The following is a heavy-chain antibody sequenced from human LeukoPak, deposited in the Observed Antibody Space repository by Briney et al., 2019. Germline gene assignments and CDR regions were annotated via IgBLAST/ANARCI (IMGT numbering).Heavy chain of an antibody. V-gene: IGHV3-53*01. CDR1: GFTVSSNY. Sequence: GGSLRVSCAASGFTVSSNYMSWVRQAPGKGLEWVSSIYSGGSTYYAGSVKGRFTISRDSSKNTLYLQMSSLRAEDTAVYYCARGHNWNDRGAFDIWGQGTMVTVSS. CDR2: IYSGGST. J-gene: IGHJ3*02. D-gene: IGHD1-1*01. CDR3: ARGHNWNDRGAFDI.